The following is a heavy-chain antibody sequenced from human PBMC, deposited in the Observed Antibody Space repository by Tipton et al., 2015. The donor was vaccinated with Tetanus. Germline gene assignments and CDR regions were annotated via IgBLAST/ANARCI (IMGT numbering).Heavy chain of an antibody. Sequence: TLSLTCTVSGGSISSGGYYWSWIRQHPGKGLEWIGYIYYSGSTYYNPSLKSRVTISVDTSKNQFSLKLSSVTAADTAVYYCARDQTLPSGYDYYYYGMDVWGQGTTVTVSS. V-gene: IGHV4-31*03. CDR3: ARDQTLPSGYDYYYYGMDV. CDR1: GGSISSGGYY. CDR2: IYYSGST. D-gene: IGHD5-12*01. J-gene: IGHJ6*02.